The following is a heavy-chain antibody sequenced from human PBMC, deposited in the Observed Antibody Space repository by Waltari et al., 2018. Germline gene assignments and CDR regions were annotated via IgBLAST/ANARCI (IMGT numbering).Heavy chain of an antibody. CDR1: GGSFSGYY. Sequence: QVQLQQWGAGLLKPSETLSLTCAVYGGSFSGYYWSWIRQPPGKGLEWIGEINHSGSTNYTPSLKSRVTISVDTSKNQFSLKLSSVTAADTAVYYCARGYGDYVYYYYGMDVWGQGTTVTVSS. D-gene: IGHD4-17*01. CDR2: INHSGST. J-gene: IGHJ6*02. CDR3: ARGYGDYVYYYYGMDV. V-gene: IGHV4-34*01.